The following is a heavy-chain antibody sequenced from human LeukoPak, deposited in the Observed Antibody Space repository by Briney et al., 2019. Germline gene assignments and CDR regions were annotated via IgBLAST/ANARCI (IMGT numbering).Heavy chain of an antibody. D-gene: IGHD3-10*01. CDR2: IYYSVST. CDR1: GGTISSSSYH. CDR3: ARISFYGSGTYSAFDY. J-gene: IGHJ4*02. V-gene: IGHV4-39*07. Sequence: SETLSLTCTVSGGTISSSSYHWGRIPQPPGRGLEWCGSIYYSVSTYSNPSLKRRVTIPLDTSKNQFSLKQSSVTAADTAVYYCARISFYGSGTYSAFDYWGQGTLVTVSS.